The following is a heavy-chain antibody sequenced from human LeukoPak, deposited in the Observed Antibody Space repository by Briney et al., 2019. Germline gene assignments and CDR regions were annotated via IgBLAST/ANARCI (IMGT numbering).Heavy chain of an antibody. CDR3: VKDMAGTTRGFDY. CDR1: GFTFSSYA. D-gene: IGHD1-1*01. V-gene: IGHV3-64D*06. Sequence: GGSLRLSGSASGFTFSSYAMHWVRQAPGKGLEYVSAISSNGGSTYYADSVKGRFTISRDNSKNTLYLQMSSLRAEDTAVYYCVKDMAGTTRGFDYWGQGTLVTVSS. CDR2: ISSNGGST. J-gene: IGHJ4*02.